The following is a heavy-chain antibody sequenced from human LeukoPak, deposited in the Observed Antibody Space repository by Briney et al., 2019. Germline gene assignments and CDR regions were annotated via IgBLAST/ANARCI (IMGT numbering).Heavy chain of an antibody. V-gene: IGHV1-69*06. J-gene: IGHJ4*02. D-gene: IGHD6-13*01. CDR1: GGTFSSYA. CDR2: IIPIFGTA. CDR3: ARAPGIAAAGTGTFDY. Sequence: ASVKVSCKASGGTFSSYAISWVRQAPGQGLEWMGGIIPIFGTANYAQKFQGRVTITADKSTSTAYMELSSLRSGDTAVYYCARAPGIAAAGTGTFDYWGQGTLVTVSS.